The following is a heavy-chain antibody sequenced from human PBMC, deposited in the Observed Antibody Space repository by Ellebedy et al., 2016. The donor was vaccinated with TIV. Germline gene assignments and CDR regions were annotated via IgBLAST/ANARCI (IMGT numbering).Heavy chain of an antibody. CDR2: VNHSGST. CDR3: ARDPYCGGDCSNDAFDI. J-gene: IGHJ3*02. D-gene: IGHD2-21*02. Sequence: MPSETLSLTCAVYGASFSGYYWSWIRQPPGKVLEWIGEVNHSGSTNYNPSLKSRVTISVHTSKNQFSLKLSSVTAADTAVYYCARDPYCGGDCSNDAFDIWGQGTMVTVSS. V-gene: IGHV4-34*01. CDR1: GASFSGYY.